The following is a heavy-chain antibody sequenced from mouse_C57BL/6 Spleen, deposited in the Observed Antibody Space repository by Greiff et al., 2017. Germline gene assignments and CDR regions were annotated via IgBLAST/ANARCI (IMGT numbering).Heavy chain of an antibody. J-gene: IGHJ3*01. V-gene: IGHV1-80*01. Sequence: QVQLKQSGAELVKPGASVKISCKASGYAFSSYWMNWVKQRPGKGLEWIGQIYPGDGDTNYNGKFKGKATLTADKSSSTAYMQLSSLTSEDSAVXFCARGGDYGGAWFAYWGQGTLVTVSA. CDR2: IYPGDGDT. D-gene: IGHD2-4*01. CDR3: ARGGDYGGAWFAY. CDR1: GYAFSSYW.